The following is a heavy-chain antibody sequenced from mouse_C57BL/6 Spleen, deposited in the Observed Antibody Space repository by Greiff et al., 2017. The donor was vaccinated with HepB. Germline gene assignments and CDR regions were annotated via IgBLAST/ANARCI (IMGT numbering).Heavy chain of an antibody. D-gene: IGHD1-1*01. Sequence: VQLQQSGAELVRPGASVTLSCKASGYTFTDYEMHWVKQTPVHGLEWIGAIDPETGGTAYNQKFKGKAILTADKSSSTAYMERRSLTSEDSAVYYCTRGVGVVGAMDYWGQGTSVTVSS. V-gene: IGHV1-15*01. CDR3: TRGVGVVGAMDY. J-gene: IGHJ4*01. CDR1: GYTFTDYE. CDR2: IDPETGGT.